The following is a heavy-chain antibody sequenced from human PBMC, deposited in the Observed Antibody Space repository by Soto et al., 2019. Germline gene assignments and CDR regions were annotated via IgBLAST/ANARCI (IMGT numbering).Heavy chain of an antibody. J-gene: IGHJ4*02. CDR1: GGSISSSSYY. D-gene: IGHD3-3*01. CDR3: ARHKGRLQTYYDFSPFDY. Sequence: PSETLSLTCTVSGGSISSSSYYWGWIRQPPGKGLEWIGSIYYSGSTYYNPSLKSRVTISVDTSKNQFSLKLSSVTAADTAVYYCARHKGRLQTYYDFSPFDYWGQGTLVTVSS. CDR2: IYYSGST. V-gene: IGHV4-39*01.